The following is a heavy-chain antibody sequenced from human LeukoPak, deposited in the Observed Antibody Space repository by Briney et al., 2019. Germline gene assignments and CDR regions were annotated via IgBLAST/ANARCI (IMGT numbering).Heavy chain of an antibody. J-gene: IGHJ5*02. Sequence: TGGSLRLSCAASGFTFSSYSMNWVRQAPGKGLEWVANIKQDGSEKYYVDSVKGRFTISRDNAKNSLYLQMNSLRAEDTAVYYCARDAPYSSSPNWFDPWGQGTLVTVSS. CDR1: GFTFSSYS. V-gene: IGHV3-7*01. CDR3: ARDAPYSSSPNWFDP. CDR2: IKQDGSEK. D-gene: IGHD6-13*01.